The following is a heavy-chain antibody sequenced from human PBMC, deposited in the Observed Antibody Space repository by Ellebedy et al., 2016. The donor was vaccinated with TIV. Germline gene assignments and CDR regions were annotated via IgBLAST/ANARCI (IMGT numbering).Heavy chain of an antibody. Sequence: ASVKVSCNPPGYTFTSYGITWVRQAPGQGLEWMGWISAHNGHTNYAQKLQGRVTMTTESSTNTAYMELRRLGSDDTAVYYCARDQEASQYYYGSGTYIVWFDPWGPGTLVTVSS. V-gene: IGHV1-18*01. CDR2: ISAHNGHT. J-gene: IGHJ5*02. CDR1: GYTFTSYG. D-gene: IGHD3-10*01. CDR3: ARDQEASQYYYGSGTYIVWFDP.